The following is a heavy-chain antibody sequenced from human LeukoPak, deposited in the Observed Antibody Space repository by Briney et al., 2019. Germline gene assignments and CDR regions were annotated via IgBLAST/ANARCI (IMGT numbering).Heavy chain of an antibody. CDR1: GGSFSGYY. D-gene: IGHD4-11*01. CDR3: ARQQGLQNLNFDY. V-gene: IGHV4-34*01. Sequence: PSETLSLTCAVYGGSFSGYYWSWIRQPPGKGLEWIGEVNHSGSTNYNPSLKSRVTISVDTSKNQFSLKLSSVTAADTAVYYCARQQGLQNLNFDYWGQGTLVTVSS. CDR2: VNHSGST. J-gene: IGHJ4*02.